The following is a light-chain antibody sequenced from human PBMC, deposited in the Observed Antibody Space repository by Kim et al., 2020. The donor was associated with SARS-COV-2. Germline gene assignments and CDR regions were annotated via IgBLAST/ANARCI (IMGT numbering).Light chain of an antibody. CDR1: QSVSSNY. CDR3: QQYSSSPAT. J-gene: IGKJ1*01. CDR2: GAS. V-gene: IGKV3-20*01. Sequence: EIVLTQSPGTLSLSPGERATLSCRASQSVSSNYLAWYQQKPGQAPRLLTYGASSRATGIPDRFSGSGSGTDFTLTITRREPEDFAVYYCQQYSSSPATFGQGTKVDIK.